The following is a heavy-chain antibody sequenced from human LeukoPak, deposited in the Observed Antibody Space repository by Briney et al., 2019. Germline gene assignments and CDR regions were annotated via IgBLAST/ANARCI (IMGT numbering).Heavy chain of an antibody. V-gene: IGHV3-48*01. CDR3: ARESDIVATGFDY. J-gene: IGHJ4*02. Sequence: GGSLRLSCAASGFTFSSYSMNWVRQAPGKGLEWISYISSSSSTIYYADSVKGRFTISRDNAKNSLYLQMNSLRAEDTAVYYCARESDIVATGFDYWGQGTLVTVSS. CDR1: GFTFSSYS. D-gene: IGHD5-12*01. CDR2: ISSSSSTI.